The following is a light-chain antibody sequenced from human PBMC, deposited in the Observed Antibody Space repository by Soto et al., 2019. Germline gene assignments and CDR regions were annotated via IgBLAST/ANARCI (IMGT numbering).Light chain of an antibody. V-gene: IGKV1-27*01. CDR3: QKYNGAPPLFT. CDR2: AAS. J-gene: IGKJ3*01. Sequence: DIQMTQSPSSLSASVGDRVTITCRAGHDIGNSLAWYQQKPGQVPKLVIFAASTLQSGVPSRFSRSGSGTDFTLTINSLQPEDVATYYCQKYNGAPPLFTFGPGTKVDIK. CDR1: HDIGNS.